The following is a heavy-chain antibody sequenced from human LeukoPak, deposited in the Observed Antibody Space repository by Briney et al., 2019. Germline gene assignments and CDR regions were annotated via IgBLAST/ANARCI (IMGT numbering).Heavy chain of an antibody. CDR1: GYTFTDYY. CDR2: INPNSGAT. Sequence: ASVKVSCKASGYTFTDYYMHWVRQAPGQGLEWMGSINPNSGATNYAREFQGRVTMTRDTSISTAYMELSRLRSDDTAVYYCASGLRYFDWLGPYYYYMDVWGKGTTVTVSS. CDR3: ASGLRYFDWLGPYYYYMDV. V-gene: IGHV1-2*02. D-gene: IGHD3-9*01. J-gene: IGHJ6*03.